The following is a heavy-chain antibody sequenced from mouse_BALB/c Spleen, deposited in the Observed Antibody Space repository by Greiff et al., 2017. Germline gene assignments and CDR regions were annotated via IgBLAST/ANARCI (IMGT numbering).Heavy chain of an antibody. CDR3: ARRTVVATGGYFDV. J-gene: IGHJ1*01. V-gene: IGHV5-15*02. CDR1: GFTFSDYG. Sequence: DVHLVESGGGLVQPGGSRKLSCAASGFTFSDYGMAWVRQAPGKGPEWVAFLSNLAYSIYYADTVTGRFTISSENAKNTLYLEMSSLRSEDTAMYYCARRTVVATGGYFDVWGAGTTVTVSS. D-gene: IGHD1-1*01. CDR2: LSNLAYSI.